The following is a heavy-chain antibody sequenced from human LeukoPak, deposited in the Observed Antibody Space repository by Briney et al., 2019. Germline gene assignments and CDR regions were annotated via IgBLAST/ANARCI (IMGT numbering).Heavy chain of an antibody. D-gene: IGHD2-2*01. CDR2: INPSGGST. V-gene: IGHV1-46*01. CDR3: ARGSQLLSDYNWFDP. J-gene: IGHJ5*02. CDR1: GYTFTSYY. Sequence: GASVKVSCKASGYTFTSYYMHWVRQAPGQGLEWMGIINPSGGSTSYAQKFQGRVTMTRDTSTSTVYMELSSLRSEDTAVYCCARGSQLLSDYNWFDPWGQGTLVTVSS.